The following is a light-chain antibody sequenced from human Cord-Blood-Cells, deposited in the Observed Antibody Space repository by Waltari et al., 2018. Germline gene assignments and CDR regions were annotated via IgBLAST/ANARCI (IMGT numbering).Light chain of an antibody. V-gene: IGLV2-23*02. CDR3: CSYAGSSSV. J-gene: IGLJ1*01. CDR1: SSDVGSYNL. CDR2: EVS. Sequence: QSALTQPASVSGSPGQSITISCTGTSSDVGSYNLVSWYQQHPGKAPKLMIYEVSKQPSGVSNRFSGSKSGNTASLTISGLQAEDEADYYCCSYAGSSSVFGTGTKVTVL.